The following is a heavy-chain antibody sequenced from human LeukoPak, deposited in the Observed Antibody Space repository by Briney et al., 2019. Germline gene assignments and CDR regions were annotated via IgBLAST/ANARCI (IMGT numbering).Heavy chain of an antibody. D-gene: IGHD3-10*01. V-gene: IGHV1-18*01. CDR1: GYTFTDDG. CDR2: IRPFNGNT. CDR3: ARIQVNWYGEVTPLSPPNYGMDV. J-gene: IGHJ6*02. Sequence: GASVKVSCKASGYTFTDDGISWVRQAPGQGLEWMGWIRPFNGNTKYADKVLGRVTMSTDISTTTAYMELRGLRSDDTAVYYCARIQVNWYGEVTPLSPPNYGMDVWGQGTTVIVSS.